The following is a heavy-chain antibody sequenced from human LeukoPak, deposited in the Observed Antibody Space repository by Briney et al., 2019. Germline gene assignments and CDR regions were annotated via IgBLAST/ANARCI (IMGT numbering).Heavy chain of an antibody. Sequence: GASVKVSCKASGYTFTSYYMHWVRQAPGQGLEWMGIINPSGGSTSYAQKFQGRVTMTRDTSTSTVYMELSSLRSEDTAVYYCARDRGSGARRGYYYYYGMDVWGQGTTVTVSS. CDR2: INPSGGST. CDR3: ARDRGSGARRGYYYYYGMDV. V-gene: IGHV1-46*01. D-gene: IGHD1-26*01. CDR1: GYTFTSYY. J-gene: IGHJ6*02.